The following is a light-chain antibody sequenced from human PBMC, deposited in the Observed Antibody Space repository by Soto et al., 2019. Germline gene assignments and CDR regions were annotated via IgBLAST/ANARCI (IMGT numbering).Light chain of an antibody. V-gene: IGKV3-15*01. Sequence: ELVMTQSPATLSVSPGARAPLSCRASQSVSSNLAWYQQKPGQAPRLLIYGASTRATGIPARFSGSGSGTEFTLTISSLQSEDSALYYCQHFNNWPWTFGQGTKVDIK. J-gene: IGKJ1*01. CDR2: GAS. CDR1: QSVSSN. CDR3: QHFNNWPWT.